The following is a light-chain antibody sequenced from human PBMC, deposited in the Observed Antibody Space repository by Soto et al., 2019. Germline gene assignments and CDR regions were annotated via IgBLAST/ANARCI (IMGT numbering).Light chain of an antibody. Sequence: DIHLTQSPSSLSASVGDSVTITCRSSQTINKSLNWYQHRPGKAPKLLIYAASSLQTGVPTRFSGAGAGTFVTLTISNLQLEDVASYYCQQSYGSPGAFGRGTKVEI. CDR1: QTINKS. V-gene: IGKV1-39*01. J-gene: IGKJ1*01. CDR2: AAS. CDR3: QQSYGSPGA.